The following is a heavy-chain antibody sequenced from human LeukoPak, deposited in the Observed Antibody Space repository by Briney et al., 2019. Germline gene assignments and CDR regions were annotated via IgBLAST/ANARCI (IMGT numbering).Heavy chain of an antibody. CDR1: GFTVSSNS. Sequence: PGGSLRLSCTVSGFTVSSNSMSWVRQAPGKGLEWVSFIYSDNTHYSDSVKGRFTISRDNSKNTLYLQMNSLKAEDTAIYYCARSPIWGYFYMDVWGQGTTVTISS. CDR2: IYSDNT. D-gene: IGHD3-16*01. V-gene: IGHV3-53*01. J-gene: IGHJ6*03. CDR3: ARSPIWGYFYMDV.